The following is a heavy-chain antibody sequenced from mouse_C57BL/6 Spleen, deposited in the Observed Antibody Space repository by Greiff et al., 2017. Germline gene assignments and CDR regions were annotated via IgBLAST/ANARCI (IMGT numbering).Heavy chain of an antibody. CDR1: GYTFTSYW. D-gene: IGHD1-1*01. V-gene: IGHV1-55*01. Sequence: QVHVKQPGAELVKPGASVKMSCKASGYTFTSYWITWVKQRPGQGLEWIGDIYPGSGSTNYNEKFKSKATLTVDTSSSTAYMQLSSLTSEDSAVYYGARGDYYGSSWYFEGWGTGTTVTVSS. CDR2: IYPGSGST. CDR3: ARGDYYGSSWYFEG. J-gene: IGHJ1*03.